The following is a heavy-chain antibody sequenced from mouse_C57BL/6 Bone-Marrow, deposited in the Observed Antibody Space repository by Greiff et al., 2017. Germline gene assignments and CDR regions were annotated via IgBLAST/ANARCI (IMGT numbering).Heavy chain of an antibody. CDR3: ARGYSNFLYAMDY. CDR2: IYPGSGST. D-gene: IGHD2-5*01. V-gene: IGHV1-55*01. J-gene: IGHJ4*01. Sequence: VQLQQSGAELVKPGASVKMSCKASGYTFTSYWITWVKQRPGQGLEWIGDIYPGSGSTNYNEKFKSKATLTVDTSSSTAYMQLSILTSEDSAVYYCARGYSNFLYAMDYWGQGTSVTVSS. CDR1: GYTFTSYW.